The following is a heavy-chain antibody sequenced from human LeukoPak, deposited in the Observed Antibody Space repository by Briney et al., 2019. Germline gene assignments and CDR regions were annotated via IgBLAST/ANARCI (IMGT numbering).Heavy chain of an antibody. D-gene: IGHD4-17*01. V-gene: IGHV4-39*01. J-gene: IGHJ4*02. CDR2: IYYSGST. CDR3: ASTAYGDEELFDY. CDR1: GGSISSSSYY. Sequence: PSETLSLTCTVSGGSISSSSYYWGWIRQPPGKGLEWIGSIYYSGSTYYNPSLKSRVTISVDTSKNQFSLKLSSVTAADTAVYYCASTAYGDEELFDYWGQGTLVTVSS.